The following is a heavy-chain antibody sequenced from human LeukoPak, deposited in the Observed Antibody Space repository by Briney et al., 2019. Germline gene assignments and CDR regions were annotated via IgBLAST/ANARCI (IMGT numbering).Heavy chain of an antibody. J-gene: IGHJ6*03. Sequence: GGTLRLSCAASGFTFSNYGMSWVRQAPGKGLEWVSTISGSGGSTYYADSVKGRFTISRDNSKNTLYLQMNSLRAEDTAVYYCARDGVTAAGRYYYYYMDVWGKGTTVTISS. D-gene: IGHD6-13*01. CDR1: GFTFSNYG. CDR2: ISGSGGST. CDR3: ARDGVTAAGRYYYYYMDV. V-gene: IGHV3-23*01.